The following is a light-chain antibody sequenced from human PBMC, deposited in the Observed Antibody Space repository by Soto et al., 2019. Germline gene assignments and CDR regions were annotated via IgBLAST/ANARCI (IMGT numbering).Light chain of an antibody. CDR2: AAS. Sequence: EIVLTQSPATLSLSPGERATLSCRASQSVSSYLAWYQQKPGQAPRLLIYAASNRATGIPARFSGSGSGTDFTLTISSLEPEDFAVYYCQQRSNSPLTFGPGTKVDIK. J-gene: IGKJ3*01. V-gene: IGKV3-11*01. CDR3: QQRSNSPLT. CDR1: QSVSSY.